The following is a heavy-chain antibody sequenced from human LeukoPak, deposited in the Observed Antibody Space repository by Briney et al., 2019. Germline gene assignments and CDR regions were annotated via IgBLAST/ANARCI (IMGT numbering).Heavy chain of an antibody. Sequence: GGSLRLSCAISGFTVRNNYMSWVRQAPGKGLEWVSVIYSSETTYYAESVKDRFTISRNISGNTLDLQMNRLRVDDTAVYYCVRRSGLKMFWGQGTLVTVSS. CDR2: IYSSETT. J-gene: IGHJ4*02. V-gene: IGHV3-53*01. D-gene: IGHD3-10*01. CDR3: VRRSGLKMF. CDR1: GFTVRNNY.